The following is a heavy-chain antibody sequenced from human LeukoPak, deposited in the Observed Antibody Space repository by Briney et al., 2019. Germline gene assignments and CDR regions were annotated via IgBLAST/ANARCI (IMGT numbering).Heavy chain of an antibody. CDR3: ARDRKYSSSWYRSSWFDP. V-gene: IGHV3-7*01. Sequence: GGSLRLFCAASGFTFSSYWMSWVRQATGRGLEWVANIKQDGSEKYYVDSVKGRFTISRDNAKNSLYLQMNSLRAEDTAVYYCARDRKYSSSWYRSSWFDPWGQGTLVTVSS. CDR2: IKQDGSEK. CDR1: GFTFSSYW. D-gene: IGHD6-13*01. J-gene: IGHJ5*02.